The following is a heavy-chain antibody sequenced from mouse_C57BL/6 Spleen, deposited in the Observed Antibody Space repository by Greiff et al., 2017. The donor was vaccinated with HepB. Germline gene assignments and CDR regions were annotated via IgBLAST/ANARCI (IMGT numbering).Heavy chain of an antibody. Sequence: EVQLQQSGPELVKPGDSVKISCKASGYSFTGYFMNWVMQSHGKSLEWIGRINPYNGDTFYNQKFKGKATLTVDKSSSTAHMELRSLTSEDSAVYYCASGSTTVVAEDMDYWGQGTSVTVSS. J-gene: IGHJ4*01. D-gene: IGHD1-1*01. V-gene: IGHV1-20*01. CDR3: ASGSTTVVAEDMDY. CDR2: INPYNGDT. CDR1: GYSFTGYF.